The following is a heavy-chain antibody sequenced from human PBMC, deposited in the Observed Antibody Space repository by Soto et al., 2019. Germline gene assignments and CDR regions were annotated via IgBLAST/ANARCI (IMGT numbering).Heavy chain of an antibody. Sequence: ETLSLTCTVSGGSISSSSYYWGWIRQPPGKGLEWIGSIYYSGSTYYNPSLKSRVTISVDTSKNQFSLKLSSVTAADTAVYYCARLPSSYLTGYYSYFDYWGQGTLVTVSS. D-gene: IGHD3-9*01. V-gene: IGHV4-39*01. CDR2: IYYSGST. CDR3: ARLPSSYLTGYYSYFDY. CDR1: GGSISSSSYY. J-gene: IGHJ4*02.